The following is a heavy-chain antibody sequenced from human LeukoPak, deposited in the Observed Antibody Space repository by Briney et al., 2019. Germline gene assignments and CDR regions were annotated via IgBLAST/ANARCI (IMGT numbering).Heavy chain of an antibody. Sequence: GRSLRLSCAASGFTFSSYAMHWVRQAPGKGLEWVAVISYDGSNKYYADSVKGRFTISRDNPKNTLYLQMNSLRAEDTAVYYCARDGGLDSSGPFDYWGQGTLVTVSS. CDR2: ISYDGSNK. V-gene: IGHV3-30-3*01. D-gene: IGHD3-22*01. J-gene: IGHJ4*02. CDR1: GFTFSSYA. CDR3: ARDGGLDSSGPFDY.